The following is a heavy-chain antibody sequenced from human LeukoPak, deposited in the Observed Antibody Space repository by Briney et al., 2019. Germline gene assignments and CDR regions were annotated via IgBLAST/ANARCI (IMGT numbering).Heavy chain of an antibody. D-gene: IGHD6-13*01. V-gene: IGHV3-30*18. CDR3: AKDSEIGAAGSYWYFDL. CDR1: GFTFRSYD. CDR2: ISYDESNK. Sequence: PGGSLRLSCAASGFTFRSYDMHWVRQAPGKGLQWVAVISYDESNKYHTDSVKGRFTISRDNSKNTLYLQMNSLRAEDTAVYYCAKDSEIGAAGSYWYFDLWGRGTLVTVSS. J-gene: IGHJ2*01.